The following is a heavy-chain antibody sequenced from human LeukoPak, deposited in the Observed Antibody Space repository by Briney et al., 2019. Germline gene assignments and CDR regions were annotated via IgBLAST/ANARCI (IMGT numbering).Heavy chain of an antibody. D-gene: IGHD2-15*01. CDR1: GFTFSSYW. J-gene: IGHJ6*02. CDR3: ARALVIRYCSGGSCYTPTTPTGDYYYYYGMDV. CDR2: INSDGSST. V-gene: IGHV3-74*01. Sequence: PGGSLRLSCAASGFTFSSYWMHWVRQAPGKGLVWVSRINSDGSSTSYADSVKGRFTISRDNAKNTLYLQVNSLRAEDTAVYYCARALVIRYCSGGSCYTPTTPTGDYYYYYGMDVWGQGTTVTVSS.